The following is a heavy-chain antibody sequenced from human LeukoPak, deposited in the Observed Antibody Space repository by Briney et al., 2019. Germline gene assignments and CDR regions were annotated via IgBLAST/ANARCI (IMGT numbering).Heavy chain of an antibody. CDR2: INHSGST. V-gene: IGHV4-34*01. Sequence: GSLRLSCAASGFTFSSYAMSWIRQPPGKGLELIGEINHSGSTNYNPYPKSRVTTSVDTSKNQFSLKLSSVTAADTAVYYCARGSSSVAVLRYFDWLRGGSYFDYWGQGTLVTVSS. D-gene: IGHD3-9*01. CDR1: GFTFSSYA. CDR3: ARGSSSVAVLRYFDWLRGGSYFDY. J-gene: IGHJ4*02.